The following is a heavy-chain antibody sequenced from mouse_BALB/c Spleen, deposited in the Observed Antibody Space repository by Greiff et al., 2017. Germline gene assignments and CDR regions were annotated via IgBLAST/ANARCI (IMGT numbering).Heavy chain of an antibody. J-gene: IGHJ1*01. Sequence: EVKLQESGPELVKPGASVKISCKASGYTFTDYNMHWVKQSHGKSLEWIGYIYPYNGGTGYNQKFKSKATLTVDNSSSTAYMELRSLTSEDSAVYYCARDGNYALYFDVWGAGTTVTVSS. CDR1: GYTFTDYN. D-gene: IGHD2-1*01. V-gene: IGHV1S29*02. CDR2: IYPYNGGT. CDR3: ARDGNYALYFDV.